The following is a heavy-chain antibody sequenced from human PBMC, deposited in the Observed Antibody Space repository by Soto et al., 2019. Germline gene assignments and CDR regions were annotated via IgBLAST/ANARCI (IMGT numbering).Heavy chain of an antibody. V-gene: IGHV5-51*01. J-gene: IGHJ4*02. CDR1: GYSFTSYW. D-gene: IGHD6-19*01. Sequence: GESLKISCKGSGYSFTSYWIGWVRQMPGKGLEWMGIIYPGDSDTRYSPSFQGQVTISADKSISTAYLQWSSLKASDTAMYYCASTRLGIAVAGPVNFDYWGQGTLVTVSS. CDR3: ASTRLGIAVAGPVNFDY. CDR2: IYPGDSDT.